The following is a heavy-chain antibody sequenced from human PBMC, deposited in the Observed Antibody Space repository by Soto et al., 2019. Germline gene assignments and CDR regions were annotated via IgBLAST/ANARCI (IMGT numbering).Heavy chain of an antibody. CDR3: ARGRTSALGTFDY. CDR1: GYTFINYD. Sequence: QVQLVQSGAEMKKPGASVKVSCKASGYTFINYDITWVRQAPGQGLEWMGWINPYNGNTKYPQEFQGRVTMTTDTSMSMAYMELRSLRSDDTAVYFCARGRTSALGTFDYWGQGSLVTVSS. V-gene: IGHV1-18*01. J-gene: IGHJ4*02. CDR2: INPYNGNT.